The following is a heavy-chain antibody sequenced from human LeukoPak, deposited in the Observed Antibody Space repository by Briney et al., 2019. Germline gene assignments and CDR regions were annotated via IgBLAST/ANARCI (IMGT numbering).Heavy chain of an antibody. V-gene: IGHV1-69-2*01. CDR2: VDPEGGVT. CDR1: GYTFTDYY. CDR3: ATSRTAVAAWYFDL. J-gene: IGHJ2*01. Sequence: GASVKISCKVSGYTFTDYYMHWVQQAPGKELEWMGLVDPEGGVTIYAEKFQGRVTITADTSTDTAYMELSSLRSEDTAVYYCATSRTAVAAWYFDLWGRGTLVTVSS. D-gene: IGHD6-19*01.